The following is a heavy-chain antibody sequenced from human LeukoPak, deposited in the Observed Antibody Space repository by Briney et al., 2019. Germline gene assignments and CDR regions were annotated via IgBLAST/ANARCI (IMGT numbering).Heavy chain of an antibody. CDR1: GSSISSDYY. D-gene: IGHD4-17*01. V-gene: IGHV4-38-2*02. Sequence: SETLSLTCTVSGSSISSDYYWGWIRQPPGKGLEWIGSIYDSGSAYYNPSLKSRVTMWVDTAKKQFSLNLTSVSAADTALYFCAKVDGGGGDYGFDSWGQGTLVTVSS. CDR3: AKVDGGGGDYGFDS. CDR2: IYDSGSA. J-gene: IGHJ4*02.